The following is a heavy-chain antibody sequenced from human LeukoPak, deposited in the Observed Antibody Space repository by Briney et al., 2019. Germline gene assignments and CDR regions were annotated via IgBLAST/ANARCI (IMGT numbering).Heavy chain of an antibody. Sequence: SETLSLTCTGSGGSVSSSSYYWGWIRQPPGKGLEWIGSIYYSGSTYYNPSLQSRVTISVDTSENQFSLKLRSVTAADTAVYYCATDIVRGFYWGQGTLVTVSS. CDR1: GGSVSSSSYY. J-gene: IGHJ4*02. D-gene: IGHD3-10*01. CDR2: IYYSGST. V-gene: IGHV4-39*01. CDR3: ATDIVRGFY.